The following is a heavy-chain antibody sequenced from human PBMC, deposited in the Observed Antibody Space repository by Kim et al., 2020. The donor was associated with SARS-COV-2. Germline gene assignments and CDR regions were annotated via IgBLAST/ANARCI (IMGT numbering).Heavy chain of an antibody. Sequence: SETLSLTCTVSGGSISSSSYYWGWIRQPPGKGLEWIGSIYYSGSTYYNPSLKSRVTISVDTSKNQFSLKLSSVTAADTDVYYCARHGQWLSHHDYWGQGTLVTVSS. CDR3: ARHGQWLSHHDY. CDR2: IYYSGST. J-gene: IGHJ4*02. CDR1: GGSISSSSYY. V-gene: IGHV4-39*01. D-gene: IGHD6-19*01.